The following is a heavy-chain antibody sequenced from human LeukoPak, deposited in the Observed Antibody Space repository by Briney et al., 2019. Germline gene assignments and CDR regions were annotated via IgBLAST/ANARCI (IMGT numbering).Heavy chain of an antibody. V-gene: IGHV3-23*01. J-gene: IGHJ3*02. CDR1: GFTFSDYY. CDR3: AKFLSGSYPVGAFDI. D-gene: IGHD1-26*01. CDR2: ISGSGGST. Sequence: GGSLRLSCAASGFTFSDYYMSWIRQAPGKGLEWVSAISGSGGSTYYADSVKGRFAISRDNSKNTLYLQMNSLRAEDTAVYYCAKFLSGSYPVGAFDIWGQGTMVTVSS.